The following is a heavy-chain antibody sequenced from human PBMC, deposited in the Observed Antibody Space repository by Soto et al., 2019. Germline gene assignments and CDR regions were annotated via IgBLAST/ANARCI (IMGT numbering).Heavy chain of an antibody. CDR1: GGSITSGNSYS. Sequence: QLQLQESGPGLVKPSETLSLTCAVSGGSITSGNSYSWAWIRQPPGRGLEWIGSISQTATTSYNPSLKSRVSVSLDKSKNQFSLRLSSVTAADMAVYYCARAVSPYFGTWFDPWGQGTLVTVSS. V-gene: IGHV4-30-2*01. CDR3: ARAVSPYFGTWFDP. J-gene: IGHJ5*02. D-gene: IGHD3-10*01. CDR2: ISQTATT.